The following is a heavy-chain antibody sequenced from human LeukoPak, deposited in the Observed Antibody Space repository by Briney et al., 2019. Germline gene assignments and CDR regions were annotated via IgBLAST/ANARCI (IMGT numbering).Heavy chain of an antibody. D-gene: IGHD3-10*01. CDR2: IYTSGGT. Sequence: SETLSLTCTVSGGSISSYYWSWIRQPAGKGLEWIGRIYTSGGTNYNPSLKSRVTMSVDTSKNQFSLKLSSVTAADTAVYYCATHYYGSGSYRAGYYYMDVWGKGTTVTVSS. CDR3: ATHYYGSGSYRAGYYYMDV. J-gene: IGHJ6*03. V-gene: IGHV4-4*07. CDR1: GGSISSYY.